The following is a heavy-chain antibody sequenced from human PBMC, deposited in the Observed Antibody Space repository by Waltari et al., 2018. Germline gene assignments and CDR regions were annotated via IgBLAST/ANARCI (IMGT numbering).Heavy chain of an antibody. V-gene: IGHV3-66*02. Sequence: EVQLLQSGGGLVQPGGSLRLSCAASGFSVSDSYIHWVRQAPGKWLGLVSSIYGDGNAYYAASVTGRFTITRDSSRNSHFFQLNSLRSEDTAVYYCARSTDYNMRNLFNVWGQGSLVTVSS. CDR2: IYGDGNA. CDR3: ARSTDYNMRNLFNV. CDR1: GFSVSDSY. D-gene: IGHD4-4*01. J-gene: IGHJ5*02.